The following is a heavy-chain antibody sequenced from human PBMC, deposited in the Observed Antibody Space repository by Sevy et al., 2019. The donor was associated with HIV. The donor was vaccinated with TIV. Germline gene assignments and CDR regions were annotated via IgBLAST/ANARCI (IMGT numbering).Heavy chain of an antibody. CDR3: AKGNSGSFDY. V-gene: IGHV3-7*01. Sequence: GGSLRLSCAASGFSFSNYWMHWVRQAPGKGLEWVANIKQDESEKYYVASVKGRFTISRDNAKNSVYLEMSSLRPEDTAIYYCAKGNSGSFDYWGQGTLVTVSS. CDR2: IKQDESEK. D-gene: IGHD3-22*01. CDR1: GFSFSNYW. J-gene: IGHJ4*02.